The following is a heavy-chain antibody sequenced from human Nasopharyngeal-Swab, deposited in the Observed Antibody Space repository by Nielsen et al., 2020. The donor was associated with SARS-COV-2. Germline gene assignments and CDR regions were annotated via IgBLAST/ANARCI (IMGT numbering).Heavy chain of an antibody. D-gene: IGHD6-13*01. Sequence: WVRQAPGQGLEWMGRINPNTGDTNYAQRFQGRVTMTRDTSINTLYMDLSGLKSDDTAAYYCARGFGGSRPIRQYWFDPWGQGSQVTVSS. CDR2: INPNTGDT. J-gene: IGHJ5*02. V-gene: IGHV1-2*06. CDR3: ARGFGGSRPIRQYWFDP.